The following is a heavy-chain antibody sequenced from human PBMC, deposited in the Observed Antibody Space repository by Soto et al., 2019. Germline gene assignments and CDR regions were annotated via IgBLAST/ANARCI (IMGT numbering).Heavy chain of an antibody. CDR3: GRHPPTPAHNGYLDP. V-gene: IGHV5-51*01. CDR2: IYAANSET. CDR1: GYSLSTYW. D-gene: IGHD1-7*01. J-gene: IGHJ5*02. Sequence: GESLKISCEASGYSLSTYWIGWVRQMPGKGLEWVGLIYAANSETRYSPSFQGQATLSVDKSINTAYLQWSSLKASDTAIYYCGRHPPTPAHNGYLDPLGQGTLVTVSS.